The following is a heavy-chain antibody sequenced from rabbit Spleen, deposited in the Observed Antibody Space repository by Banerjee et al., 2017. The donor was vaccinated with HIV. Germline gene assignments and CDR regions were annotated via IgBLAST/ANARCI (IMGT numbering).Heavy chain of an antibody. CDR3: ARRGRNADDGDYGALNL. Sequence: QEQLVEYGGGLVQPEGSLTLTCKASGLDFSSSYWICWVRQAPGKGLEWIACIYTGSSGSTYYASWAKGRFTISKTSSTTVTLQMTSLTAADTATYFCARRGRNADDGDYGALNLWGPGTLVTVS. D-gene: IGHD2-1*01. J-gene: IGHJ4*01. V-gene: IGHV1S45*01. CDR2: IYTGSSGST. CDR1: GLDFSSSYW.